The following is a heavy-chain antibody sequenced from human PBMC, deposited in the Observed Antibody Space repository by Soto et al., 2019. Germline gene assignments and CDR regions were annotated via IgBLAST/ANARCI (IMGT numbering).Heavy chain of an antibody. CDR2: IWYDGSNK. J-gene: IGHJ6*02. CDR1: GFTFSSYG. V-gene: IGHV3-33*01. CDR3: ARDPDFWSGYSLAGMDV. Sequence: GSLRLSCAASGFTFSSYGMHWGRQAPGKGLEWVAVIWYDGSNKYYADSVKGRFTISRDNSKNTLYLQMNSLRAEDTAVYYCARDPDFWSGYSLAGMDVWGQGTTVTVSS. D-gene: IGHD3-3*01.